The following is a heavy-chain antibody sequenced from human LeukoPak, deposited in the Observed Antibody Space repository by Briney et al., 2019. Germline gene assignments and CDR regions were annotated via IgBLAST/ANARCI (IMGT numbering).Heavy chain of an antibody. V-gene: IGHV3-7*03. CDR1: GFTFSSYW. CDR3: ARGHSPGVGWFGEHKGPNWFDP. J-gene: IGHJ5*02. Sequence: GGSLRLSCAASGFTFSSYWMSWVRQAPGKGLEWVANIKQDGSEKYYVDSVKGRFTISRGNAKNSLYLQMNSLRAEDTAVYYCARGHSPGVGWFGEHKGPNWFDPWGQGTLVTVSS. CDR2: IKQDGSEK. D-gene: IGHD3-10*01.